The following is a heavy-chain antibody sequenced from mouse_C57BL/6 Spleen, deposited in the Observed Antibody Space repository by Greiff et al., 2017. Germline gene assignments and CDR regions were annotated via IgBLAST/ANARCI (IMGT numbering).Heavy chain of an antibody. D-gene: IGHD2-5*01. CDR3: ARHSNPYYFDY. CDR2: FRNGGGST. Sequence: EVKVVESGGGLVQPGGSLKLSCAASGFTFSDYYMYLVRQTPEKMLECVSYFRNGGGSTSYPDTVKGRFTISRDNAKNPLYLQMSRLKSEDTAMYYCARHSNPYYFDYWGQGTTLTVSS. V-gene: IGHV5-12*01. CDR1: GFTFSDYY. J-gene: IGHJ2*01.